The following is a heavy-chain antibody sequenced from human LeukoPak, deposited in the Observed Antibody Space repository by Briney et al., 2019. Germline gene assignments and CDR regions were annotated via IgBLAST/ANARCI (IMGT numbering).Heavy chain of an antibody. V-gene: IGHV3-30*04. CDR3: TTDWLTGSYSLDY. D-gene: IGHD3-10*01. Sequence: GGSLRLSCAASGFTFSSYAMHWVRQAPGKGLEWVAVISYDGSNKYYADSVKGRFTISKDNSKNTLYLQMNSLKTEDTAVYYCTTDWLTGSYSLDYWGQGTLVTVSS. J-gene: IGHJ4*02. CDR2: ISYDGSNK. CDR1: GFTFSSYA.